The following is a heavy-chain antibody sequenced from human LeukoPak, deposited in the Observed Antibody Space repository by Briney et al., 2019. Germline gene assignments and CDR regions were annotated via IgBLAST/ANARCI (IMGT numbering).Heavy chain of an antibody. Sequence: PSETLSLTCTVSGGSISSGSYYWSWIRQPAGKGLEWIGRIYTSGSTNYNPSLKSRVTISVDTSKNQFSLKLSSVTAADTAVYYCAVSYYYGSGSYRKFDYWGQGTLVTVSS. J-gene: IGHJ4*02. V-gene: IGHV4-61*02. CDR3: AVSYYYGSGSYRKFDY. CDR2: IYTSGST. CDR1: GGSISSGSYY. D-gene: IGHD3-10*01.